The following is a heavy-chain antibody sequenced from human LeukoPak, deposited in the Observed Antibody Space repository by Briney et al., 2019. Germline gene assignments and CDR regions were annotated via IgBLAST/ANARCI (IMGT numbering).Heavy chain of an antibody. J-gene: IGHJ6*02. Sequence: GGSLRLSCAASGFTFSSYSMNWVRQASGKGLEWVGRIRSKANSYATAYAASVKGRFTISRDDSKNTAYLQMNSLKTEDTAVYYCTKYQLPPYGSGMDVWGQGTTVTVSS. V-gene: IGHV3-73*01. CDR3: TKYQLPPYGSGMDV. D-gene: IGHD2-2*01. CDR2: IRSKANSYAT. CDR1: GFTFSSYS.